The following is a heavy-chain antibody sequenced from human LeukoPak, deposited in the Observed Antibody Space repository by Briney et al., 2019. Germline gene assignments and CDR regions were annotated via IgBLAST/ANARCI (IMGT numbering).Heavy chain of an antibody. CDR3: ATFGSGWIKGDAFDI. CDR2: IYYSGST. J-gene: IGHJ3*02. D-gene: IGHD6-19*01. CDR1: GGSISSYY. Sequence: PSETLSLTCTVSGGSISSYYWSWIRQPPGKGLEWIGYIYYSGSTNYNPSLKSRVTISVDTSKNQFSLKLSSVTAADTAVYYCATFGSGWIKGDAFDIWGQGTMVTVSS. V-gene: IGHV4-59*01.